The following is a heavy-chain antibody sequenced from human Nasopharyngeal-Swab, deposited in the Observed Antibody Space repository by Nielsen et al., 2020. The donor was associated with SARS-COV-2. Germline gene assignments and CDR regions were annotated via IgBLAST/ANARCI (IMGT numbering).Heavy chain of an antibody. CDR2: ISSSTSYI. Sequence: GSLKISCAASGFTFSNYSMNWVRQAPGKGLEWVSSISSSTSYIYYADSVKGRFTISRDNAKNSLYLQMNSLRAEDTAVYYCARDGFGESPYYYYYGMDVWGQGITVTVSS. D-gene: IGHD3-10*01. CDR3: ARDGFGESPYYYYYGMDV. V-gene: IGHV3-21*01. CDR1: GFTFSNYS. J-gene: IGHJ6*02.